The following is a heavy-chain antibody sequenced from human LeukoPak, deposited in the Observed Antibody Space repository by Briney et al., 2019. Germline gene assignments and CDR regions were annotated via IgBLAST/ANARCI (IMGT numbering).Heavy chain of an antibody. CDR2: IIPIFGTA. CDR3: ASGVNTAMVMDY. CDR1: GGTFSSYA. V-gene: IGHV1-69*13. Sequence: SVKVSCKASGGTFSSYAISWVRQAPGQGLEWMGGIIPIFGTANYAQKFQGRVTITANESTSPAFMALSSLRSEDTAVYYCASGVNTAMVMDYWGQGTMVTVSS. J-gene: IGHJ4*01. D-gene: IGHD5-18*01.